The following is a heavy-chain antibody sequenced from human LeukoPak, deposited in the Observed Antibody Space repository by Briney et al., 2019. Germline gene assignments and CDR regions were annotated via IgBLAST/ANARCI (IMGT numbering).Heavy chain of an antibody. J-gene: IGHJ5*02. CDR3: ARDSSSWYRGGFDP. Sequence: GGPLRLSCAVSGFTVSSNYMSWVRQAPGKGLEWVSVIYSGGSTYYADSVKGRFTISRDNSKNTLYLQMNSLRAEDTAVYYCARDSSSWYRGGFDPWGQGTLVTVSS. D-gene: IGHD6-13*01. CDR1: GFTVSSNY. V-gene: IGHV3-66*02. CDR2: IYSGGST.